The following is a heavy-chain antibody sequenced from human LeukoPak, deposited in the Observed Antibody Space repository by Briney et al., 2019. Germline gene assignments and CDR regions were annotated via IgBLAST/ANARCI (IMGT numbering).Heavy chain of an antibody. CDR1: GGSISSSSYY. CDR2: IYYSGST. CDR3: ARLRSSSWYDY. J-gene: IGHJ4*02. V-gene: IGHV4-39*01. D-gene: IGHD6-13*01. Sequence: PSETLSLTCIVSGGSISSSSYYWGWIRQPPGKGLEWIGSIYYSGSTYYNPSLKSRVTISVDTSKNQFSLKLSSVTAADTAVYYCARLRSSSWYDYWGQGTLVTVSS.